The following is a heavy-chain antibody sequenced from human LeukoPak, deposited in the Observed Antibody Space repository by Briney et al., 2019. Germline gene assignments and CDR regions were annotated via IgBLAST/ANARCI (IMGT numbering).Heavy chain of an antibody. Sequence: PSETLSLTCTVSGGSISNYYWSWLRQPPGKGLEWIGYIYYSGSTDYTPSLKSRVTISVDTSKSQFSLKLNSVTAADTAVYYCARLSGDGYNLDYWGQGTLVTVSS. D-gene: IGHD5-24*01. CDR3: ARLSGDGYNLDY. V-gene: IGHV4-59*08. J-gene: IGHJ4*02. CDR1: GGSISNYY. CDR2: IYYSGST.